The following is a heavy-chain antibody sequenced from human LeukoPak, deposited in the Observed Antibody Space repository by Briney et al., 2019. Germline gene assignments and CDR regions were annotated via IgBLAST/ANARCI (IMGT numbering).Heavy chain of an antibody. CDR2: INHSGST. V-gene: IGHV4-34*01. J-gene: IGHJ5*02. CDR3: ARGRRIVLMVYARHRNWFDP. CDR1: GGSFSGYY. Sequence: AETLSLTCAVYGGSFSGYYWSWIRQPPGKGLEWIGEINHSGSTNYNPSLKSRVTISVDTSKNQFSLKLSSVTAADTAVYYCARGRRIVLMVYARHRNWFDPWGQGTLVTVSS. D-gene: IGHD2-8*01.